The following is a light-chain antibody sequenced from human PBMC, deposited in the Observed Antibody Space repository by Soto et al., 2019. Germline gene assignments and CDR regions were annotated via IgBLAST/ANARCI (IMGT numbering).Light chain of an antibody. CDR2: GDN. V-gene: IGLV1-40*01. J-gene: IGLJ3*02. CDR3: QSYDTSPFDLM. CDR1: NSNIGTGYG. Sequence: QAVLTQPPSVTGAPGQRVTISCTWTNSNIGTGYGIYWYQQFPGTAPRLLIYGDNHRPSGVPDRFSGSKSGTSASLAITGLQAEDEAEYYCQSYDTSPFDLMFGGGTKLTVL.